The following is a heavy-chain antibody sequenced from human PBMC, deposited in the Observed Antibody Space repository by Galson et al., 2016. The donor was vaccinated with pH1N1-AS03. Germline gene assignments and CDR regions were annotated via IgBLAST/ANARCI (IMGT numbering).Heavy chain of an antibody. J-gene: IGHJ4*02. V-gene: IGHV1-69*13. CDR1: AGTFATFA. Sequence: SVKVSCKASAGTFATFAVSWVRQARGQGLEWMGGVIPLSRTTNYAQKFQGRVTITADDSTGTAYMELSSLRSDDTAVYYCARDRYRDTSTDFYESAYWGQGTLVTVSS. CDR3: ARDRYRDTSTDFYESAY. D-gene: IGHD2/OR15-2a*01. CDR2: VIPLSRTT.